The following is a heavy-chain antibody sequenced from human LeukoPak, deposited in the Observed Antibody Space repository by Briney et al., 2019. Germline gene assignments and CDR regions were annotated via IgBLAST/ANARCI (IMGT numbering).Heavy chain of an antibody. J-gene: IGHJ4*02. CDR1: GFTFSSYG. CDR2: IRYDGSNK. D-gene: IGHD6-13*01. V-gene: IGHV3-30*02. Sequence: GGSLRLSCAASGFTFSSYGMHWVRQAPGKGLEGVAFIRYDGSNKYYADSVKGRFTISRDNSKNTLYLQMNSLRAEDTAVYYCAKDVTSGSSWPETPFDYWGQGTLVTVSS. CDR3: AKDVTSGSSWPETPFDY.